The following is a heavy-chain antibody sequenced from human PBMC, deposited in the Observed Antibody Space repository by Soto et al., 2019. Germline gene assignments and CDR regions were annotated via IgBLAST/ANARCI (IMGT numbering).Heavy chain of an antibody. D-gene: IGHD3-10*01. CDR3: ARSRYYYGSGRSYYYMDV. CDR1: GFSLSTSGMC. CDR2: IDWDDDK. Sequence: SGPTLVKPTQTLTLTCTFSGFSLSTSGMCVSWIRQPPGKALEWLARIDWDDDKYYSTSLKTRLTISKDTSKNQVVLTMTNMDPVDTATYYCARSRYYYGSGRSYYYMDVWGKGTTVTVSS. J-gene: IGHJ6*03. V-gene: IGHV2-70*11.